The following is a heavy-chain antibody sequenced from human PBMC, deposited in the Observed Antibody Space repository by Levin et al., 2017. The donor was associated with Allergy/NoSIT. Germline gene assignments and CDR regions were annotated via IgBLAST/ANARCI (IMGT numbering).Heavy chain of an antibody. V-gene: IGHV3-74*01. CDR2: INSDESRT. CDR1: GFTFSSYW. J-gene: IGHJ4*02. CDR3: AIGYYDTSTYTASI. D-gene: IGHD3-22*01. Sequence: SCAASGFTFSSYWMHWVRQAPGKGLMWVSRINSDESRTNYADSVKGRFTISRDNAKNTLYLQMNSLRAEDTAVYYCAIGYYDTSTYTASIWGQGTLVTVSS.